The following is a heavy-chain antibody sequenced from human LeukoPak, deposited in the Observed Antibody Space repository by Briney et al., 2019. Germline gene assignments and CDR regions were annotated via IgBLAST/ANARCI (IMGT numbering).Heavy chain of an antibody. Sequence: GGSLRLSCAASGFTFSSYGMHWVRQAPGKGLEWVAVISYDGSNKYYADSVKGRFTISRDNSKNTLYLQMNSLRAEDTAVYYCASIAARYYFDYWGQGTLVTVSS. D-gene: IGHD6-6*01. J-gene: IGHJ4*02. CDR3: ASIAARYYFDY. CDR2: ISYDGSNK. CDR1: GFTFSSYG. V-gene: IGHV3-30*03.